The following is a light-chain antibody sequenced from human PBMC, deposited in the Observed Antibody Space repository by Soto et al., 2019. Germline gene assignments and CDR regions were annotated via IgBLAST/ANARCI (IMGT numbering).Light chain of an antibody. V-gene: IGKV3-11*01. CDR1: QNVRTF. J-gene: IGKJ1*01. Sequence: EIVLTQSPATLSLSPGERATLSCRASQNVRTFLDWYQQKPGQAPRLLIYDTSDRATGIPARFSGSGSGTDFTLTISSLEPEDFAVFYCQQRSIWPWTFGQGTKVDIK. CDR3: QQRSIWPWT. CDR2: DTS.